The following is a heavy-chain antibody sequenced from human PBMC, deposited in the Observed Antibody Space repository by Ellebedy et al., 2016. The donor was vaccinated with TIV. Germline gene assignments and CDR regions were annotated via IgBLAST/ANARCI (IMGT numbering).Heavy chain of an antibody. CDR3: AKDRDWYGDYQNWFDP. D-gene: IGHD4-17*01. Sequence: GESLKISXAASGFTFSSYAMSWVRQAPGKGLEWVSAISGSGGSTYYADSVKGRFTISRDNSKNTLYLQMNSLRAEDTAVYYCAKDRDWYGDYQNWFDPWGQGTLVTVSS. J-gene: IGHJ5*02. CDR1: GFTFSSYA. V-gene: IGHV3-23*01. CDR2: ISGSGGST.